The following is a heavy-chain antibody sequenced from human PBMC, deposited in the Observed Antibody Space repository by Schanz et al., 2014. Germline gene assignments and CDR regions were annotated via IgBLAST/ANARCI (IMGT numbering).Heavy chain of an antibody. CDR3: AKIALIDF. CDR1: GFTVSIYY. CDR2: IRGSGGST. Sequence: EVQLVESGGGLVQPGGSLRLSCAASGFTVSIYYMSWVRQAPGKGLKWVSTIRGSGGSTYYADSVKGRFTISRDNSKNTLYLEMNSLRGEDTAVYYCAKIALIDFWGQGTLVTVSS. V-gene: IGHV3-23*04. J-gene: IGHJ4*02. D-gene: IGHD3-16*01.